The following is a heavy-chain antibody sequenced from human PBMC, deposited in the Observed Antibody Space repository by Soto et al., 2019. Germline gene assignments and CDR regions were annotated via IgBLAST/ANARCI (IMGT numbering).Heavy chain of an antibody. D-gene: IGHD6-13*01. Sequence: APVKVSCKASGYTFINFDIRWVRQAVGQGLEWLGWMNPGSGKTGYASKFQGRVAMTRDASTGTSHLELSSLTSDDTAVYYCARMASAGTLNWFDPWGQGTLVTVSS. CDR3: ARMASAGTLNWFDP. V-gene: IGHV1-8*02. J-gene: IGHJ5*02. CDR1: GYTFINFD. CDR2: MNPGSGKT.